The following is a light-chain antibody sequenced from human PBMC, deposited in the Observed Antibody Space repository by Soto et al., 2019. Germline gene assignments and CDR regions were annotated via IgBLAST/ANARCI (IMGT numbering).Light chain of an antibody. CDR2: EVS. V-gene: IGLV2-14*01. CDR1: SSDVGGYNY. J-gene: IGLJ1*01. CDR3: SSYTSSSTYV. Sequence: QSVLTQPASASGSPGQSITISCTGTSSDVGGYNYVSWSQQHPGKAPQLMIYEVSNRPSAVPNRFSGSKSGNTASLTISGLQAEDEADYYCSSYTSSSTYVFGTGTKVTVL.